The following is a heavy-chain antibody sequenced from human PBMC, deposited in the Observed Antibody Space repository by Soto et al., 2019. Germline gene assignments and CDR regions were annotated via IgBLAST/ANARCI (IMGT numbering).Heavy chain of an antibody. V-gene: IGHV4-59*01. J-gene: IGHJ3*02. D-gene: IGHD3-22*01. CDR3: AREYYYDSSGYYNDAFDI. CDR2: IYYSGST. Sequence: SETLSLTCTVSGGSISSYYWSWIRQPPGKGLEWIGYIYYSGSTNYNPSLKSRVTISVDTSKNQFSLELSSVTAADTAVYYCAREYYYDSSGYYNDAFDIWGQGTMVTVSS. CDR1: GGSISSYY.